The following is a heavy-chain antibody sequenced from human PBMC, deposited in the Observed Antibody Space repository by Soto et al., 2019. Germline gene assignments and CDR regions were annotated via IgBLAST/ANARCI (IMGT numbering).Heavy chain of an antibody. CDR1: GFTFGFTFSSFA. CDR2: ISASGGST. CDR3: AKRTFDI. J-gene: IGHJ3*02. Sequence: GSLRLSCAASGFTFGFTFSSFAMSWVRQAPGKGLEWVSVISASGGSTYYADSVKGRFTISRDNSNNTLYLQMNSLRAEDTAVYYCAKRTFDIWGQGTMVTVSS. V-gene: IGHV3-23*01.